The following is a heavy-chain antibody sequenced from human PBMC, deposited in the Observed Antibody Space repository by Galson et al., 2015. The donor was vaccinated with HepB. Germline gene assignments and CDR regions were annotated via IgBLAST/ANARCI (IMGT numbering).Heavy chain of an antibody. J-gene: IGHJ6*02. CDR3: ARYCSGGSCYSYYYYGMDV. CDR1: GYTFTSYG. V-gene: IGHV1-18*01. CDR2: VSAYNGNT. D-gene: IGHD2-15*01. Sequence: SVKVSCKASGYTFTSYGISWVRQAPGQGLEWMGWVSAYNGNTNYAQKLQGRVTMTTDTSTSTAYMELRSLRSDDTAVYYCARYCSGGSCYSYYYYGMDVWGQGTTVTVSS.